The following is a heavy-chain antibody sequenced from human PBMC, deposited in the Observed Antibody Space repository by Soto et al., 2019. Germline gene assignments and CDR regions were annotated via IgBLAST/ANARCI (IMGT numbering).Heavy chain of an antibody. Sequence: EVQLVESGGGLVQPGRSLRLSCAASGFTFDDYAMHWVRQAPGKGLEWVSGISWNSGSIGYPDSVKGRFTISRDNAKNSLYLQMNSLRAEDTALYYCAKDIEKAVAGLFDYWGQGTLVTVSS. CDR2: ISWNSGSI. CDR1: GFTFDDYA. V-gene: IGHV3-9*01. J-gene: IGHJ4*02. D-gene: IGHD6-19*01. CDR3: AKDIEKAVAGLFDY.